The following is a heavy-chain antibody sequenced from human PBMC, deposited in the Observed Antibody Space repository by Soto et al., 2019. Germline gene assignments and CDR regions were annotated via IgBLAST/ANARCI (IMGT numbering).Heavy chain of an antibody. CDR2: IIPIFGTA. V-gene: IGHV1-69*13. D-gene: IGHD3-22*01. CDR3: ARVRAYYYDSSGYSGPFGY. Sequence: ASVKVSCKASGGTFSSYAISWVRQAPGQGLEWMGGIIPIFGTANYAQKFQGRVTITADESTSTAYMELSSLRSEDTAVYYCARVRAYYYDSSGYSGPFGYWGQGTLVTVSS. J-gene: IGHJ4*02. CDR1: GGTFSSYA.